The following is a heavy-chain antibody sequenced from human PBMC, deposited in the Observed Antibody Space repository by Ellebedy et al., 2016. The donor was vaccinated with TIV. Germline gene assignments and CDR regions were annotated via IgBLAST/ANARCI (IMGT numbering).Heavy chain of an antibody. CDR1: GFTFTNYW. V-gene: IGHV3-74*01. Sequence: GESLKISCVASGFTFTNYWIHWVRQPPGKGLVWVARITGDGSDTVYADSVEGRFTISRDNAKYTVYLQMNSLKVDDAALYYCVRDVWVSQEGGRFDTWGQGTLVTVSS. CDR3: VRDVWVSQEGGRFDT. CDR2: ITGDGSDT. D-gene: IGHD1-26*01. J-gene: IGHJ5*02.